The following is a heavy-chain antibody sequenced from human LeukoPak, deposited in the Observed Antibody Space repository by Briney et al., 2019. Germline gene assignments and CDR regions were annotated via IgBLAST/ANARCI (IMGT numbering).Heavy chain of an antibody. CDR2: ISYDGSKK. V-gene: IGHV3-30-3*01. CDR1: GFTFSSYA. J-gene: IGHJ6*02. CDR3: ARGGDFWSGYKTHEHGLDV. Sequence: ERSLRLSCAASGFTFSSYAMRWVRQAPGKGLEWVAVISYDGSKKYHADSVKGRFTISRDNSNKMQYLEMDSLRADDTAVYYCARGGDFWSGYKTHEHGLDVWGQGTTVTVSS. D-gene: IGHD3-3*01.